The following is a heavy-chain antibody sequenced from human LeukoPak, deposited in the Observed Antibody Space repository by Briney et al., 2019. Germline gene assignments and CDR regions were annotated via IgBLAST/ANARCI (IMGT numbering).Heavy chain of an antibody. V-gene: IGHV4-4*02. CDR1: GASNSSGGW. CDR2: IYHTGSS. D-gene: IGHD1-1*01. Sequence: PSETLSLTCAVSGASNSSGGWWSWVRPPPGKGLGGIGEIYHTGSSSSDPALKSRVTISVDKSKNQFFLNLSSLTAAATAFYYWASRPHWPVWGQGILVTVSS. CDR3: ASRPHWPV. J-gene: IGHJ4*02.